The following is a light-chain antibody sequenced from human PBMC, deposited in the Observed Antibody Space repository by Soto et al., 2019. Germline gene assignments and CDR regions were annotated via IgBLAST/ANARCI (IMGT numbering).Light chain of an antibody. CDR2: DDS. J-gene: IGLJ1*01. V-gene: IGLV3-21*02. CDR3: QVWDSSTDAYV. CDR1: NIGSKS. Sequence: SYALTQPPSVSVAPGPTARITCGGNNIGSKSVNWYQQKPGQAPVLVVYDDSTRPSGIPERFSGSNSGNTATLTISRVEAGDEADSYCQVWDSSTDAYVVRNATKVTV.